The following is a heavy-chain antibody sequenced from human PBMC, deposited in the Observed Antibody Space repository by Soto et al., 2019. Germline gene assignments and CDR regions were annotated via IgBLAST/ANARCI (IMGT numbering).Heavy chain of an antibody. CDR3: AREGRATVTTLGY. Sequence: SVKVSCKASGGTFSSYAISWVRQAPGQGLEWMGGIIPIFGTANYAQKFQGRVTITADESTSTAYMELSSLRSEDTAVHYCAREGRATVTTLGYWGQGTLVTVSS. J-gene: IGHJ4*02. V-gene: IGHV1-69*13. D-gene: IGHD4-17*01. CDR2: IIPIFGTA. CDR1: GGTFSSYA.